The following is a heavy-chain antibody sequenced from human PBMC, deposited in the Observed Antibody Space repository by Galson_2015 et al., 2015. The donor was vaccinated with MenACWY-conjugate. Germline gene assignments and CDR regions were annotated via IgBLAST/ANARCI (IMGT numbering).Heavy chain of an antibody. CDR2: IHYSGGT. CDR3: ARWVAVKMIEY. CDR1: GASISTDY. V-gene: IGHV4-59*12. Sequence: ETLSLTCSVSGASISTDYWSWIRRPPGKGLEWIGYIHYSGGTKYNPSLKTRITMSLDTSENQFSLKLSSVTAADTAVYYCARWVAVKMIEYCGQGTLVTVSS. J-gene: IGHJ4*02. D-gene: IGHD6-19*01.